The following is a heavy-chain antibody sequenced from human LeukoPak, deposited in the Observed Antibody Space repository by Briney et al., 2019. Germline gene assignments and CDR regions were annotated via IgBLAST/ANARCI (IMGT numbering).Heavy chain of an antibody. CDR1: VFTFSSYG. D-gene: IGHD5-18*01. CDR3: AKDRLRGYSYGLSDY. V-gene: IGHV3-33*06. J-gene: IGHJ4*02. CDR2: IWYDGSNK. Sequence: GGSLRLSCAASVFTFSSYGMHWVRQAPGKGLEWVAVIWYDGSNKYYADSVKGRFTISRDNSKNTLYLQMNSLRAEDTAVYYCAKDRLRGYSYGLSDYWGQGTLVTASS.